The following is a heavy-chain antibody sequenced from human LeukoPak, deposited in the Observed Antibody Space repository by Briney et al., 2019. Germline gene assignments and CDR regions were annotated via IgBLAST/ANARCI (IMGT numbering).Heavy chain of an antibody. CDR2: INSDGSST. CDR1: GFTFSSYW. CDR3: ARRLRWYYGMDV. V-gene: IGHV3-74*01. J-gene: IGHJ6*02. D-gene: IGHD4-23*01. Sequence: PGGSLRLSCAASGFTFSSYWMHWVRQAPGKGLVWISRINSDGSSTSYADSVKGRFTISRDNAKNTLYLQMNSLRAEDTAVYYCARRLRWYYGMDVWGQGTTVTVSS.